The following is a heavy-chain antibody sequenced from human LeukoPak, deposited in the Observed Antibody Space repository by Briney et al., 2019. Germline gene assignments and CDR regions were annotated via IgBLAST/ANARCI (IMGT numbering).Heavy chain of an antibody. CDR3: ASGPGALTIFGAKNPSYYFDY. D-gene: IGHD3-3*01. V-gene: IGHV1-69*13. J-gene: IGHJ4*02. CDR2: IIPIFGTA. CDR1: GGTFSSYA. Sequence: SVKVSCKASGGTFSSYAISWVRQAPGQGLEWMGGIIPIFGTANYAQKFQGRVTITADESTSTAHMELSSLRSEDTAVYYCASGPGALTIFGAKNPSYYFDYWGQGTLVTVSS.